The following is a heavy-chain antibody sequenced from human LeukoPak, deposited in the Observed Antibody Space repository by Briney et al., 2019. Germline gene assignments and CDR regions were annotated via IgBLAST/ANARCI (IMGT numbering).Heavy chain of an antibody. CDR3: AKSIGGSYYLAFDI. J-gene: IGHJ3*02. CDR1: RFTFDDYA. Sequence: PGGSLRLSCAASRFTFDDYAMHWVRQAPGKGLEWVSGISWNSGSIGYADSVKGRFTISRDNAKNSLYLQMNSLRAEDTALYYCAKSIGGSYYLAFDIWGQGTMVTVSS. D-gene: IGHD1-26*01. CDR2: ISWNSGSI. V-gene: IGHV3-9*01.